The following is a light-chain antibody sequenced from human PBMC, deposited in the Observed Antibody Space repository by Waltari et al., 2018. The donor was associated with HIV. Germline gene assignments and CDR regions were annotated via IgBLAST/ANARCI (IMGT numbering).Light chain of an antibody. J-gene: IGKJ2*01. CDR3: QQYYSDPYT. CDR2: KAS. Sequence: DIQITQSPSTLSASVGTRVTITCRASQTISSRLAWYQQKPGKAPRLLMSKASTLESGVPSTFSGSGSGTQFTLTISSLQPDDFATYYCQQYYSDPYTFGQGTKLEIK. CDR1: QTISSR. V-gene: IGKV1-5*03.